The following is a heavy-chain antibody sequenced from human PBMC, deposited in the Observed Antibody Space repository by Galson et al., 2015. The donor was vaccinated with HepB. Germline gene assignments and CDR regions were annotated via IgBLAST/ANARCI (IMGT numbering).Heavy chain of an antibody. J-gene: IGHJ4*02. CDR2: ISYDGSKK. CDR3: AREAVDYFDF. Sequence: SLRLSCATSGFIFRSYGMHWVRQAPGKGLEWVAAISYDGSKKYYADSVKGRFTISRDNSENTLFLQMNSLRPEDTAIYYCAREAVDYFDFWGQGTLVTVSS. V-gene: IGHV3-30*03. CDR1: GFIFRSYG. D-gene: IGHD6-19*01.